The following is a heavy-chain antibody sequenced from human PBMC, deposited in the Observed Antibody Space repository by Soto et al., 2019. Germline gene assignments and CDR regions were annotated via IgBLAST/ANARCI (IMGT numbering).Heavy chain of an antibody. V-gene: IGHV3-23*01. CDR1: GFTFTNYA. J-gene: IGHJ4*02. CDR3: AREMVGGYFDY. D-gene: IGHD1-26*01. Sequence: GGSLRLSCAASGFTFTNYAMNWVRQAPGKGLEWVSVISGSGESTYYADSVKGRFTISRDNSKNTLYLQMNSLRAEDTAVYYCAREMVGGYFDYWGQGTPVTVSS. CDR2: ISGSGEST.